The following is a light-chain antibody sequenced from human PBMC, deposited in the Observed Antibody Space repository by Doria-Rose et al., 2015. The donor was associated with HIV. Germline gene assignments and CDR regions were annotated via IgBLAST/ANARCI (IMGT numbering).Light chain of an antibody. Sequence: QSALIQPASVSGSPGQSITISCTGTSSDVGSYNLVSWYQQYPGKAPILMIFEVSKRPSGISNRFSGSKSGNTASLTISGLQAEDEADYYCYSYVGSSTVVFGGGTKLTVL. CDR1: SSDVGSYNL. J-gene: IGLJ3*02. V-gene: IGLV2-23*02. CDR3: YSYVGSSTVV. CDR2: EVS.